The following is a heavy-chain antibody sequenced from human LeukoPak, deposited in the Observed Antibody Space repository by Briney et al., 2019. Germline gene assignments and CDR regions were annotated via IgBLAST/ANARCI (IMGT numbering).Heavy chain of an antibody. J-gene: IGHJ4*02. CDR3: ARGPKNYYGSGSITDY. D-gene: IGHD3-10*01. Sequence: SETLSLTCAVYGGSFSGYYWSWIRQPPGKGLEWFGEINHSGSTNYNPSLKSRVTISVDTSKNQFSQKLSSVTAADTAVYYCARGPKNYYGSGSITDYWGQGTLVTVSS. V-gene: IGHV4-34*01. CDR1: GGSFSGYY. CDR2: INHSGST.